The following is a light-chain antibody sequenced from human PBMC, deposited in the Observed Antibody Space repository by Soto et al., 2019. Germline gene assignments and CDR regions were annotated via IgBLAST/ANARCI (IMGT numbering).Light chain of an antibody. J-gene: IGLJ1*01. CDR2: EGS. CDR3: FSYAGSSSFDV. CDR1: SSDVGGYNL. Sequence: QSVLTQPSSVSGSPGQSITISCTGTSSDVGGYNLVSWYQQHPGKAPKLMIFEGSKRPSGVSNRFSGSKSGNTASLTVSGLQAVDEADYYCFSYAGSSSFDVFRTGTKVTVL. V-gene: IGLV2-23*03.